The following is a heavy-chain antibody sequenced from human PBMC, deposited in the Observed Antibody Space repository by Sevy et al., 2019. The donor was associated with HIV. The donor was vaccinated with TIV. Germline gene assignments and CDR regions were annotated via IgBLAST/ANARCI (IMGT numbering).Heavy chain of an antibody. CDR2: IYYSGST. D-gene: IGHD3-3*01. Sequence: SETLSLTCTVSGGSISSSSYYWGWIRQPPGKGLEWIGSIYYSGSTYYNPSLKSRVTISVDTSKNQFSLKLSSVTTADTAVNYCARHRAAGGFLEWFPLYYFDYWGQGTLVTVSS. CDR3: ARHRAAGGFLEWFPLYYFDY. CDR1: GGSISSSSYY. V-gene: IGHV4-39*01. J-gene: IGHJ4*02.